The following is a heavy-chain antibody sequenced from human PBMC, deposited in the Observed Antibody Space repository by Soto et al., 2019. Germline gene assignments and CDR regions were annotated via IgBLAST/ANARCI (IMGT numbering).Heavy chain of an antibody. CDR2: MNPRSGNT. V-gene: IGHV1-8*01. CDR3: VGPLMTRLDS. D-gene: IGHD1-26*01. J-gene: IGHJ4*02. Sequence: ASVKVSCQTSRHRFSPYDIIWVRQATGQGLEWMGWMNPRSGNTGHTQKFQGRVSMTRNTSITTVYMELNRLRSEDTAVYYNVGPLMTRLDSWGQGTLVTVSS. CDR1: RHRFSPYD.